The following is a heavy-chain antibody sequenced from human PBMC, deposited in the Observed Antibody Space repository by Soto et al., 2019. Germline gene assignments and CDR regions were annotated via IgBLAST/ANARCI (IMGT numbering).Heavy chain of an antibody. J-gene: IGHJ6*02. V-gene: IGHV3-30*18. CDR3: AKDLGIQLCQPSCTGYYYYGMDV. CDR1: GFTFSSYG. CDR2: ISYDGSNK. Sequence: GGSLRLSCAASGFTFSSYGMHWVRQAPGKGLEWVAVISYDGSNKYYADSVKGRFTISRDNSKNTLYLQMNSLRAEDTAVYYCAKDLGIQLCQPSCTGYYYYGMDVWGQGTTVTVSS. D-gene: IGHD5-18*01.